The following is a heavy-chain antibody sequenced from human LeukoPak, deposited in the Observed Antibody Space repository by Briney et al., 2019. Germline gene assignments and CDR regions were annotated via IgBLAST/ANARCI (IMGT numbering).Heavy chain of an antibody. D-gene: IGHD3-3*01. CDR3: ARIYDFWSGYRPTDWFDP. Sequence: SETMSLTCAVYGGSFSSYYWSWIRQPPGKGLEWIGYIYYSGSTNYNPSLKSRVTISVDTSKNQFSLKLSSVTAADTAVYYCARIYDFWSGYRPTDWFDPWGQGTLVTVSS. CDR2: IYYSGST. CDR1: GGSFSSYY. V-gene: IGHV4-59*01. J-gene: IGHJ5*02.